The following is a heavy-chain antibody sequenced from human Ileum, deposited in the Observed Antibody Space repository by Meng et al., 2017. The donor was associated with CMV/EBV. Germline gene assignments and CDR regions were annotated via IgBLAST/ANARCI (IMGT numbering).Heavy chain of an antibody. CDR1: GGSISNYY. CDR3: ARNYGSGNWNFFHY. J-gene: IGHJ4*02. V-gene: IGHV4-4*07. D-gene: IGHD3-10*01. Sequence: QVQLGESGPGLVKTSQTLSLTCYVSGGSISNYYWSWIRQPAGKGLEWIAHIYTSGTTNYNPSLKSRVTMSVDTSRNQFSLKLTSVTAADTAVYYCARNYGSGNWNFFHYWGQGTLVTVSS. CDR2: IYTSGTT.